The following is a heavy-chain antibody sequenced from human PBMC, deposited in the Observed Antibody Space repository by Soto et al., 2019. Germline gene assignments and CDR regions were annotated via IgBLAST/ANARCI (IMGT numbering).Heavy chain of an antibody. J-gene: IGHJ4*02. CDR3: ARSYIASRPSDY. V-gene: IGHV1-2*02. D-gene: IGHD6-13*01. CDR2: INPNSGGT. Sequence: ASVKVSCKASGYTFTGYYVHWVRQAPGQGLEWMGWINPNSGGTYYAQNFQGRVTMTRDTSISTAYMELSRLRIDDTAVYYCARSYIASRPSDYWGQGTLVTVPQ. CDR1: GYTFTGYY.